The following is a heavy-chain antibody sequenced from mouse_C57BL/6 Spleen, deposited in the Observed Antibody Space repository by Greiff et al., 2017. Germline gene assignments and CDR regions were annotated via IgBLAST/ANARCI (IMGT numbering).Heavy chain of an antibody. D-gene: IGHD2-3*01. CDR1: GFTFSDYY. CDR3: ARGLLRDYYAMDY. CDR2: INYDGSST. Sequence: EVQRVESEGGLVQPGSSMKLSCTASGFTFSDYYMAWVRQVPEKGLEWVANINYDGSSTYYLDSLKSRFIISRDNAKNILYLQMSSLKSEDTATYYCARGLLRDYYAMDYWGQGTSVTVSS. J-gene: IGHJ4*01. V-gene: IGHV5-16*01.